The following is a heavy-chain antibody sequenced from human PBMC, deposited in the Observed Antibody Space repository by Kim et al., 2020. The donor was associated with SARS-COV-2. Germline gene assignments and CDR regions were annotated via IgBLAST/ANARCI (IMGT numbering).Heavy chain of an antibody. Sequence: SETLSLTCTVSGGSISSYYWNWIRQTPGKGLEWIGYIYYTGSTNYNPSLKSRVTISVDTSKNQFSLKLSSVTAADTAVYYCARGVVDTASYCFDYWGQGTLVTVSS. CDR2: IYYTGST. D-gene: IGHD5-18*01. J-gene: IGHJ4*02. CDR3: ARGVVDTASYCFDY. V-gene: IGHV4-59*01. CDR1: GGSISSYY.